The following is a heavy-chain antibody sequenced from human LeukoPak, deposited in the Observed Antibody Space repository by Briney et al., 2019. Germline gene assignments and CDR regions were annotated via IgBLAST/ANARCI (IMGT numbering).Heavy chain of an antibody. CDR1: GFTFSSYG. V-gene: IGHV3-33*01. CDR3: AREGYDYVWGSYRYTYYFDY. Sequence: GRSLRLSCAASGFTFSSYGMHWVRQAPGKGLEWVAVIWYDGSNKYYADSVKGRFTISRDNSKNTLYLQMNSLRAEDTAVYYCAREGYDYVWGSYRYTYYFDYWGQGTLVTVSS. D-gene: IGHD3-16*02. J-gene: IGHJ4*02. CDR2: IWYDGSNK.